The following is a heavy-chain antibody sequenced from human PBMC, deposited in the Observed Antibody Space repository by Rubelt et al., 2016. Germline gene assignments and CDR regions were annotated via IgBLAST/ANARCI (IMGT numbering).Heavy chain of an antibody. J-gene: IGHJ4*02. D-gene: IGHD2-15*01. Sequence: QVQLQQWGAGLLKPSETLSLTCAVYGGSFSGYYWSWIRQPPGKGLEWIGEINHSGSTNYNPSLKSRVTISVDTSKNQFSLKLSSVTAADTAVYYCARLPYCSSGPCPKDYWGQGTLVTVSS. CDR2: INHSGST. V-gene: IGHV4-34*01. CDR3: ARLPYCSSGPCPKDY. CDR1: GGSFSGYY.